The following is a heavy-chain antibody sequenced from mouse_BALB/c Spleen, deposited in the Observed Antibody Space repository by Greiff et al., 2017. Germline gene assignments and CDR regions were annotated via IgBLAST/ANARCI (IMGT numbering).Heavy chain of an antibody. V-gene: IGHV1S29*02. Sequence: VQLQQSGPELVKPGASVKISCKASGYTFTDYNMHWVKQSHGKSLEWIGYIYPYNGGTGYNQKFKSKATLTVDNSSSTAYMELRSLTSEDTAVYYCARRGSYAMDYWGQGTSVTVSS. CDR3: ARRGSYAMDY. D-gene: IGHD3-1*01. J-gene: IGHJ4*01. CDR2: IYPYNGGT. CDR1: GYTFTDYN.